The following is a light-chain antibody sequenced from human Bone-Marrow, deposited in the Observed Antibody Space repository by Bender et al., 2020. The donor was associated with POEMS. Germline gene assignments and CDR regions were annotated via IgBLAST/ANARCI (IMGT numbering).Light chain of an antibody. V-gene: IGLV2-14*03. J-gene: IGLJ3*02. CDR3: QSYDNSLGGWV. CDR2: DVT. CDR1: SSDVGGYKY. Sequence: QSALTQPASVSGSPGQSITISCTGTSSDVGGYKYVSWYQQHPGKAPKLMIYDVTNRPSGVSNRFSGSKSGNTASLTISGLQAEDEGDYYYQSYDNSLGGWVFGGGTKLTVL.